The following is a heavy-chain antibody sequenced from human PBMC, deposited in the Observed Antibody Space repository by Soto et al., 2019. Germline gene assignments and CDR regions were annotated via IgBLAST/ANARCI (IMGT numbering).Heavy chain of an antibody. CDR2: ISYDGSNT. D-gene: IGHD1-26*01. V-gene: IGHV3-30*18. J-gene: IGHJ4*02. CDR3: AKDRGSYFDY. CDR1: GCTFSTYG. Sequence: QVQLVESGGGVVQPGRSLRLSCAASGCTFSTYGMHWVRQAPGKGLEWVAVISYDGSNTYYADSVKGRFTISRDNSKNTLYLHMDSLRAEDTAVFYCAKDRGSYFDYWGQGTLVTVSS.